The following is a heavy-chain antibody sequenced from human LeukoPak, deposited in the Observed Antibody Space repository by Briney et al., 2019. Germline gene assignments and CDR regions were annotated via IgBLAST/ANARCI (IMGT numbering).Heavy chain of an antibody. CDR2: ITGSGGST. CDR1: GFTFTTYG. J-gene: IGHJ4*02. Sequence: GGSLRLSCAASGFTFTTYGMRWVPPAPGKGLEGVSAITGSGGSTYYADSVKGRFTISRDNSKNTLYLQMNSLRAEDTAVYYCAKDAGYSGSYWRPFDYWGQGTLVTVSS. D-gene: IGHD1-26*01. CDR3: AKDAGYSGSYWRPFDY. V-gene: IGHV3-23*01.